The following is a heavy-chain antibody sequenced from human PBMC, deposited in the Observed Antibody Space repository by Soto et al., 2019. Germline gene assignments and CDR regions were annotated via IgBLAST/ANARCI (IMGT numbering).Heavy chain of an antibody. CDR1: GFRFDDYA. CDR2: VSWSSGSI. CDR3: ARTTVTTGFYYGMDL. D-gene: IGHD4-17*01. V-gene: IGHV3-9*01. Sequence: PGGSLRLSCAASGFRFDDYAMHWVRQAPGKGLEWVSGVSWSSGSIGYAASVKGRFTISRDNDCNSLFLQMNGLRSDDTALYYCARTTVTTGFYYGMDLWGQGTMVTVSS. J-gene: IGHJ6*02.